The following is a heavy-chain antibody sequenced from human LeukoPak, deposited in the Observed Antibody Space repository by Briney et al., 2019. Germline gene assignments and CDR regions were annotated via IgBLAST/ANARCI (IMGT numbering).Heavy chain of an antibody. D-gene: IGHD6-13*01. CDR2: IIPIFGTA. J-gene: IGHJ4*02. CDR3: ARGSSSWYTLRFDY. CDR1: GGTFSSYA. V-gene: IGHV1-69*05. Sequence: GASVTVSCKASGGTFSSYAISWVRQAPGQGLEWMGGIIPIFGTANYAQKFQGRVTITTDESTSTAYMELSSLRSEDTAVYYCARGSSSWYTLRFDYWGQGTLVTVSS.